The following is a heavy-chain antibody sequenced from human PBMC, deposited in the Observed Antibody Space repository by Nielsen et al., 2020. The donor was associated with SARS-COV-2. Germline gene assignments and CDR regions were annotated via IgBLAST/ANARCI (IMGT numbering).Heavy chain of an antibody. CDR3: ARGNCSGTTCYGLDY. V-gene: IGHV1-3*01. Sequence: ASVKVSCKASGFVLTYYAVHWVRQAPGQGLEWVGWMNPGNGDTKYSQKFQGGVSLTRDTPATTAYMELSSLSSEDTAVYFCARGNCSGTTCYGLDYWGQGTLVSVSS. J-gene: IGHJ4*02. D-gene: IGHD2-15*01. CDR1: GFVLTYYA. CDR2: MNPGNGDT.